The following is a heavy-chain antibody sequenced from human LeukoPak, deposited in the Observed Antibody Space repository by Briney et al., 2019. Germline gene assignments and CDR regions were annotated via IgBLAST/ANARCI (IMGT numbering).Heavy chain of an antibody. V-gene: IGHV3-7*01. J-gene: IGHJ1*01. CDR3: ARDRAAFKYFQH. CDR2: IKQDGSEK. D-gene: IGHD2-15*01. CDR1: RFTFSSYW. Sequence: GGALTLTFAASRFTFSSYWMSWVRQAPGKGLEWVANIKQDGSEKYYVDSVKDRFTISRDNAKESLYLQMNSLRGEDTAVYYCARDRAAFKYFQHWGQGTLVTVSS.